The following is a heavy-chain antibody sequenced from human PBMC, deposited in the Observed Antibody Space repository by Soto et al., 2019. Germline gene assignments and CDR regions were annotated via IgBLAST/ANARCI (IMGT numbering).Heavy chain of an antibody. V-gene: IGHV1-46*02. CDR2: IHPNGETT. D-gene: IGHD3-16*01. Sequence: GASVKVSCKASGYTFQNYHMHWVRQAPGQGLEWMGIIHPNGETTTYAQKFQGRLALTRDTSMRTAYMELSSLTSEDTAVYFCARDLWGSWTVDYWG. J-gene: IGHJ4*01. CDR3: ARDLWGSWTVDY. CDR1: GYTFQNYH.